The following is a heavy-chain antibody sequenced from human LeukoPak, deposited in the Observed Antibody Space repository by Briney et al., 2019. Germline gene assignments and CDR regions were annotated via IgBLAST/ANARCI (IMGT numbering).Heavy chain of an antibody. J-gene: IGHJ6*02. CDR2: ISSSSSYI. CDR3: ASDVDTAMVKPDV. Sequence: GGSLRLSCAASGFTFSSYSMNWVRQAPGKGLEWVSSISSSSSYIYYADSVKGRFTISRDNAKNSLYLQMNSLRAEDTAVYYCASDVDTAMVKPDVWSQGTAVTVSS. V-gene: IGHV3-21*01. D-gene: IGHD5-18*01. CDR1: GFTFSSYS.